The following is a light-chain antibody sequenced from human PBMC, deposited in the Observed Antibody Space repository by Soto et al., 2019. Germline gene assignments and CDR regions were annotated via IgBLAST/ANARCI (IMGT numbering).Light chain of an antibody. J-gene: IGKJ3*01. Sequence: DIQMTQSPSSLSASVGDRVTITCRASQSISSYLNWYQQKPRKAPKLQIYAASSLQSGVPSRFSGSGSGTDFTLTISSLQPEDFATYYCQRSDSTPFTFGPGTKVDIK. CDR2: AAS. CDR3: QRSDSTPFT. CDR1: QSISSY. V-gene: IGKV1-39*01.